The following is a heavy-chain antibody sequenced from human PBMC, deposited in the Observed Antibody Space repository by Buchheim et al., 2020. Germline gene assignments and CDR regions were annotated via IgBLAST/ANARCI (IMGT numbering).Heavy chain of an antibody. Sequence: QVTLRESGPALVKPTQTLTLTCSFSGFSLSTNRMCVSWMRQPPGKALEWLARIDWDEDEYYSASLRARLTISKDTSRNQVVLTLTNVGPADTGTYYWARSPTDYFYQYGMDVWGQGTT. CDR3: ARSPTDYFYQYGMDV. CDR2: IDWDEDE. V-gene: IGHV2-70*15. CDR1: GFSLSTNRMC. J-gene: IGHJ6*02.